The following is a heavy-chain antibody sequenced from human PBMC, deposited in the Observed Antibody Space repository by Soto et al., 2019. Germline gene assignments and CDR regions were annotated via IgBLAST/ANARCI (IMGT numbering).Heavy chain of an antibody. Sequence: RLSCAAPTFIFSTYWMTWVRQAPGKGLEWVANIKRDGSETHYADSVKGRFTISRDNSKNTLYLQMNSLRAEDTAVYCCVELGGPTFGGAGPTDDWGQGTLVTVSS. J-gene: IGHJ4*02. CDR2: IKRDGSET. CDR1: TFIFSTYW. D-gene: IGHD3-16*01. V-gene: IGHV3-7*03. CDR3: VELGGPTFGGAGPTDD.